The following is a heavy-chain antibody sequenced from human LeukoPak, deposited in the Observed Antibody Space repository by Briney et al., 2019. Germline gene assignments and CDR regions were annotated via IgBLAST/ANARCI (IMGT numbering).Heavy chain of an antibody. CDR1: GFTFSSYG. Sequence: GGSLRLSCAASGFTFSSYGMQWVRQAPAKGLEWVAVISYDGSNTYYADSVKGRFTISRDNSKNTLYLQMNSLRVEDTAVYHCAKDLEPYTSGWYGDYWGQGTLVTVSS. V-gene: IGHV3-30*18. J-gene: IGHJ4*02. CDR2: ISYDGSNT. CDR3: AKDLEPYTSGWYGDY. D-gene: IGHD6-19*01.